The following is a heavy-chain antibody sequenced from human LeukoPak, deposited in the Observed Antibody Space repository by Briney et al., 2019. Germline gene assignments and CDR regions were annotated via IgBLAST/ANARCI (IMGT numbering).Heavy chain of an antibody. CDR2: IIPIFGTA. J-gene: IGHJ6*02. Sequence: SVKVSCKASGGTFSSYAISWVRQAPGQGLEWMGGIIPIFGTANYAQKFQGRVTITADESTSTAYMELSSLRSEDTAVYYCARAPRYCSSTSCHAPPGVDYYYYGMDVWGQGTTVTVSS. D-gene: IGHD2-2*01. CDR1: GGTFSSYA. V-gene: IGHV1-69*13. CDR3: ARAPRYCSSTSCHAPPGVDYYYYGMDV.